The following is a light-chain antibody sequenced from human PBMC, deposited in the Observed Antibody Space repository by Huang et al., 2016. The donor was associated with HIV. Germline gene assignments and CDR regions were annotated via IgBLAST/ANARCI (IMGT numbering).Light chain of an antibody. CDR3: QQYAGSPWT. CDR1: QSISADY. Sequence: EIVLTQSPGTLSLSPGERATLSCRASQSISADYLAWYQQKPGQAPRRLSYAASSTATGIPDRFSGSGSGTDFTVTIYRLEPEDFAVYFCQQYAGSPWTFGQGTKVEIK. CDR2: AAS. J-gene: IGKJ1*01. V-gene: IGKV3-20*01.